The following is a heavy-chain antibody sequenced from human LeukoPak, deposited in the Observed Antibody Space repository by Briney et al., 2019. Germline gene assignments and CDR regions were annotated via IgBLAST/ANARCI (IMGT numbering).Heavy chain of an antibody. CDR1: GFTFSSYW. Sequence: PAGSLRLSCAASGFTFSSYWMSWVRQAPGKGLESVANIKQDGSETYYVDSVKGRFTISRDNAKNSLYLQMNSLRAEDTAAYYCARSPPRGSGWYTFDYWGQGTLVTVSS. CDR3: ARSPPRGSGWYTFDY. CDR2: IKQDGSET. D-gene: IGHD6-19*01. V-gene: IGHV3-7*02. J-gene: IGHJ4*02.